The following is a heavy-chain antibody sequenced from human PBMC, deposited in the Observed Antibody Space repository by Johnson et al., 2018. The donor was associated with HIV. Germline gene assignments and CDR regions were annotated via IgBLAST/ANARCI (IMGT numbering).Heavy chain of an antibody. CDR2: IKEDGSEK. J-gene: IGHJ3*02. D-gene: IGHD1-7*01. V-gene: IGHV3-7*01. CDR1: GFTFNNYW. CDR3: ARDRDRLNWNYGALDI. Sequence: VQLVESGGGLVQPGGSLRLSCKASGFTFNNYWMSWVRQAPGKGLEWVANIKEDGSEKYYVDSVKGRFTISRDNAKNSLYLQMNSLRAEDTAVYYCARDRDRLNWNYGALDIWGQGTMVTVSS.